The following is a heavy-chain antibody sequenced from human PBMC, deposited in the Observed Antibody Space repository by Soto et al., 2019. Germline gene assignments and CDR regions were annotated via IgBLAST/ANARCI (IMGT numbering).Heavy chain of an antibody. CDR3: ARDLGIAARPSWYFDL. V-gene: IGHV1-69*13. D-gene: IGHD6-6*01. Sequence: GASVTVSCKASGGTFSSYAISWVRKANGQGLEWMGGIIPIFGTANYAQKFQGRVTITADESTSTAYMELSSLRSEDTAVYYCARDLGIAARPSWYFDLWGRGTLVTVSS. CDR1: GGTFSSYA. CDR2: IIPIFGTA. J-gene: IGHJ2*01.